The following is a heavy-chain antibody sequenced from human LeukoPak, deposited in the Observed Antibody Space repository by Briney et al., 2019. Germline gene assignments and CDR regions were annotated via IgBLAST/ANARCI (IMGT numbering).Heavy chain of an antibody. CDR3: ARKGSGYYYYYYMDV. D-gene: IGHD3-10*01. CDR2: IYYSGST. J-gene: IGHJ6*03. Sequence: SETLSLTCTVSGGSISSSSYYWGWIRQPPGKGLEWIGSIYYSGSTYYNPSLKSRVTISVDTSKNQFSLKLNSVTAADTAVYYCARKGSGYYYYYYMDVWGKGTTVTVSS. V-gene: IGHV4-39*01. CDR1: GGSISSSSYY.